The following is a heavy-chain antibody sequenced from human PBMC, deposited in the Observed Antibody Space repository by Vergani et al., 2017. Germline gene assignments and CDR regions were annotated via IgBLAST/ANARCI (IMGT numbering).Heavy chain of an antibody. Sequence: QVQLVQSGAEVKKPGASVKVSCKASGYTFTSYYMHWVRQAPGQGLEWMGIINPSGGSTSYAQKFQGRVTMTRDTSTSTVYMELSSLRSEDTAVYYCAREGLGYCSSTSCYGGNYYYYGMDVWGQGTTVTVSS. CDR2: INPSGGST. CDR3: AREGLGYCSSTSCYGGNYYYYGMDV. V-gene: IGHV1-46*03. D-gene: IGHD2-2*01. CDR1: GYTFTSYY. J-gene: IGHJ6*02.